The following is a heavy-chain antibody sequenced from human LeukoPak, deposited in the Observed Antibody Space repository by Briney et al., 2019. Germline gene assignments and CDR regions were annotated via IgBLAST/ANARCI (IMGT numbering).Heavy chain of an antibody. Sequence: GGSLRLSCAASGFTFSDYYMSWIRQAPGKGLEWVSYISSSGSTIYYADSVEGRFTISRDNAKNSLYLQMNSLRAEDTAVYYCVNCGGEDDAAFDIWGQGTMVTVSS. V-gene: IGHV3-11*04. CDR2: ISSSGSTI. D-gene: IGHD2-21*01. CDR3: VNCGGEDDAAFDI. J-gene: IGHJ3*02. CDR1: GFTFSDYY.